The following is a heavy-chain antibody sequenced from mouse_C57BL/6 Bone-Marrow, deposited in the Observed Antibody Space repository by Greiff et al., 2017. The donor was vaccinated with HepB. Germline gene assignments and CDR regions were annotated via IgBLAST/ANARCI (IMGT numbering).Heavy chain of an antibody. V-gene: IGHV5-12*01. CDR1: GFTFSDYY. Sequence: EVMLVESGGGLVQPGGSLKLSCAASGFTFSDYYMYWVRQTPEKRLEWVAYISNGGGSTYYPDTVKGRFTISRDNAKNTLYLQMSRLKSEDTAMYYCARYEVYYGSPLAYWGQGTLVTVSA. CDR3: ARYEVYYGSPLAY. D-gene: IGHD1-1*01. CDR2: ISNGGGST. J-gene: IGHJ3*01.